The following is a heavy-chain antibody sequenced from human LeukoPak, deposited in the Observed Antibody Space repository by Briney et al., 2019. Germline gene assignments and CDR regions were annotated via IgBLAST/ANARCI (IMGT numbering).Heavy chain of an antibody. V-gene: IGHV3-74*01. Sequence: GGSLRLSCAASGFTFSSYWMHWVRQAPGKGLVWVSRINSDGSSTSYADSVKGRFTISRDNTKKLVFLQMNSLRVEDTAVYYCARDEVGGYYFEWGQGNLVNVSS. CDR1: GFTFSSYW. D-gene: IGHD3-3*01. J-gene: IGHJ4*02. CDR2: INSDGSST. CDR3: ARDEVGGYYFE.